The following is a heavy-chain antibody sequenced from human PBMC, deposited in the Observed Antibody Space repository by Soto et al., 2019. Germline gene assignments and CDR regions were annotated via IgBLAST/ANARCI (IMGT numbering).Heavy chain of an antibody. J-gene: IGHJ4*02. CDR3: ASRYYDFWSGPLDY. CDR2: INPSGGST. V-gene: IGHV1-46*03. CDR1: GYTFTSYY. Sequence: GASVKVSCKASGYTFTSYYMHLVRQAPGQGLEWMGIINPSGGSTSYAQKFQGRVTMTRDTSTSTVYMELSSLRSEDTAVYYCASRYYDFWSGPLDYWGQGTLVTSPQ. D-gene: IGHD3-3*01.